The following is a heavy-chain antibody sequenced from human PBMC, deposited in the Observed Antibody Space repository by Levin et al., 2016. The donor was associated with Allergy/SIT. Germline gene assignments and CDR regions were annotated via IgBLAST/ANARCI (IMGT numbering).Heavy chain of an antibody. J-gene: IGHJ3*02. V-gene: IGHV3-53*04. Sequence: GESLKISCVASTSGFEFRNYGIHWVRQAPGKGLEWVSLIYNDGRTYYVDSVKGRFTISRQNSKNTLYLQMNSLRREDTAVYYCARDYYFDSRGRPSAFDIWGQGTMVTVSS. CDR3: ARDYYFDSRGRPSAFDI. CDR1: GFEFRNYG. D-gene: IGHD3-22*01. CDR2: IYNDGRT.